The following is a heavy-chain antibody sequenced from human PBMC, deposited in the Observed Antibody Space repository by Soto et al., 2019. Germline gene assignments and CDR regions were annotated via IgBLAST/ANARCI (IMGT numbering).Heavy chain of an antibody. D-gene: IGHD6-6*01. CDR1: GFTFSSYS. J-gene: IGHJ5*02. CDR3: ARFVRDSSSGGWFDP. Sequence: GSLLLSCTASGFTFSSYSMNWVRQAPGKGLEWVSSISSSSSYIYYADSVKGRFTISRDNAKNSLYLQMNSLRAEDTAVYYCARFVRDSSSGGWFDPWGQGTLVTVSS. CDR2: ISSSSSYI. V-gene: IGHV3-21*01.